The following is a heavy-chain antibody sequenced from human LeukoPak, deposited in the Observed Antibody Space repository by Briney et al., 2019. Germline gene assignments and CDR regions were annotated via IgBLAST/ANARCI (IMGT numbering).Heavy chain of an antibody. CDR3: ARDSVRAFDI. Sequence: SVKVSCKASGYTFTGYYMHWVRQAPGQGLEWMGWINPIFGTANYAQKFQGRVTITTDESTSTAYMELSSLRSEDTAVYYCARDSVRAFDIWGQGTMVTVSS. D-gene: IGHD2-2*01. V-gene: IGHV1-69*05. CDR2: INPIFGTA. J-gene: IGHJ3*02. CDR1: GYTFTGYY.